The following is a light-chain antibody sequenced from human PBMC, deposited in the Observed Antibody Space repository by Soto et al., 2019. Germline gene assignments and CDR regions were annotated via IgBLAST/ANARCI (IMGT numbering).Light chain of an antibody. V-gene: IGLV2-18*02. CDR2: EVS. CDR3: TSYTSSSTYV. J-gene: IGLJ1*01. Sequence: QSALTQPPSVSGSPGQSVTISCTGTSSDIGNYSRVAWYQQPPGTAPKLMIYEVSNRPSGVPDRFSGSKSGNTASLTISGLQAEDEADYYCTSYTSSSTYVFGTGTKVTVL. CDR1: SSDIGNYSR.